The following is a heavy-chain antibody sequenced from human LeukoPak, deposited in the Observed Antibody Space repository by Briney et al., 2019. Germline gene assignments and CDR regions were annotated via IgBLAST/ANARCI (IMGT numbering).Heavy chain of an antibody. CDR2: IYYTGNT. J-gene: IGHJ6*03. Sequence: SETLSLTCSVSGDSITGYYWGWIRQPPGKGLEWIGNIYYTGNTYYNSSLKSRVTISLDTSKNQFSLKVSSVTAADTALYYCARTGGSFYFYYYMDVWGKGTTVTVSS. V-gene: IGHV4-39*07. CDR3: ARTGGSFYFYYYMDV. CDR1: GDSITGYY. D-gene: IGHD1-26*01.